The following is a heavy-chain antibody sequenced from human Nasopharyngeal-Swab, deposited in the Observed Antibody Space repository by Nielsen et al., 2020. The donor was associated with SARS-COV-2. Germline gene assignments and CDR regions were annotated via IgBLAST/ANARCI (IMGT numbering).Heavy chain of an antibody. J-gene: IGHJ4*02. CDR1: GYTFTSYG. Sequence: ASGKVSCKASGYTFTSYGISWVRQAPGQGLEWMGWISAYNGNTNYAQKLQGRVTMTTDTSTSTAYMELRSLRSDDTAVYYCARDNYYDSSGQLFDYWGQGTLVTVSS. CDR3: ARDNYYDSSGQLFDY. CDR2: ISAYNGNT. D-gene: IGHD3-22*01. V-gene: IGHV1-18*01.